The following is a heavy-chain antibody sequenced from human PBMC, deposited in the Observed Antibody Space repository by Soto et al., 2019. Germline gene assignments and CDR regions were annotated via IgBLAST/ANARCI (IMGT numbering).Heavy chain of an antibody. CDR2: ISGSGGST. D-gene: IGHD6-19*01. CDR1: GFTFRSYA. J-gene: IGHJ6*02. V-gene: IGHV3-23*01. CDR3: AKDTLAVANGYYYYGMDV. Sequence: PGGAMKLSCAASGFTFRSYAMSGVRQAPGKGLEWVSAISGSGGSTYYADSVKGRFTISRDNSKNTLYLQMNSLRAEDTAVYYCAKDTLAVANGYYYYGMDVWGQGTTVNVSS.